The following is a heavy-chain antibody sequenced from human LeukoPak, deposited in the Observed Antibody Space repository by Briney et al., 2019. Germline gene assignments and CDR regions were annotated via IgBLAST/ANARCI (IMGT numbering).Heavy chain of an antibody. CDR3: ARRISTRRGETCSSTSCYFDY. CDR1: GGSISSGSYY. CDR2: IYTGGST. Sequence: KPSQTLSLTCTVSGGSISSGSYYWSWIRQPAGKGLEWIGRIYTGGSTNYNPSLKSRITISVDTSKNQFSLKLGSVTAADTAVYYCARRISTRRGETCSSTSCYFDYWGQGTLVTVSS. V-gene: IGHV4-61*02. D-gene: IGHD2-2*01. J-gene: IGHJ4*02.